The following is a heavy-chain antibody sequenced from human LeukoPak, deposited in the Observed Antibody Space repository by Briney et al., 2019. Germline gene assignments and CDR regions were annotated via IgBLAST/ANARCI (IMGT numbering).Heavy chain of an antibody. CDR2: INHSGST. Sequence: PSETLSLTCAVYGGSFSGYYWSWIRQPPGKGLEWIGEINHSGSTNYNPSLKSRVTISVDKSKNQFSLRLTSVTAADTAVYYCARGVGLTQGGTFDYWGQGTLVTVSS. D-gene: IGHD1-26*01. CDR1: GGSFSGYY. V-gene: IGHV4-34*01. J-gene: IGHJ4*02. CDR3: ARGVGLTQGGTFDY.